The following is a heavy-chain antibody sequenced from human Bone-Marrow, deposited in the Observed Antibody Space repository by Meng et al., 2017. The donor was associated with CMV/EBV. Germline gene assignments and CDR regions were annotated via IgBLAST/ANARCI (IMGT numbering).Heavy chain of an antibody. J-gene: IGHJ5*02. CDR3: ARDLEWLGRIVPAAILSGGGFDP. D-gene: IGHD2-2*02. V-gene: IGHV1-69*06. Sequence: AIRWVRQAPGQGLEWMGGIIPIFGTANYAQEFQGRVTITADKSTSTAYMELSSLRSEDTAVYYCARDLEWLGRIVPAAILSGGGFDPWGQGTLVTVSS. CDR2: IIPIFGTA. CDR1: A.